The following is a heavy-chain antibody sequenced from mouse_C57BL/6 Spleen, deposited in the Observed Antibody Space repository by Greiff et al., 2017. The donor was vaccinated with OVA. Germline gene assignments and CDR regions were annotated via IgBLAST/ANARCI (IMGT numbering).Heavy chain of an antibody. D-gene: IGHD1-1*01. CDR3: AREANYGSSWDFDY. Sequence: EVQLVESGPELVKPGASVKMSCKASGYTFTDYNMHWVKQSHGKSLEWIGYINPNNGGTSYNQKFKGKATLTVNKSSSTAYMELRSLTSEDSAVYYCAREANYGSSWDFDYWGQGTTLTVSS. CDR2: INPNNGGT. V-gene: IGHV1-22*01. CDR1: GYTFTDYN. J-gene: IGHJ2*01.